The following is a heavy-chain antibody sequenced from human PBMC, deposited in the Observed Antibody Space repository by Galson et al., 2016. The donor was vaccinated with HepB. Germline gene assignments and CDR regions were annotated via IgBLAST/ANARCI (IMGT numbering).Heavy chain of an antibody. CDR2: ISDSGGRT. D-gene: IGHD1-26*01. Sequence: SLRLSCAASGFTFSSHAMSWVRQAPGKGLEWVSGISDSGGRTHYADSVKGRFTISRDNSKSTLYLQINGLRVDDTAVYYCAKRRGAAMIAAKVGDDFWGQGTLVIVSS. V-gene: IGHV3-23*01. J-gene: IGHJ4*02. CDR1: GFTFSSHA. CDR3: AKRRGAAMIAAKVGDDF.